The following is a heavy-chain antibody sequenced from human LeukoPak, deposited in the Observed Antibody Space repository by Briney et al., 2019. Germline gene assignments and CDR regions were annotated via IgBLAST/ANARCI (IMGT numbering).Heavy chain of an antibody. Sequence: PGGSLRLSCAASGFTFSSYAMFWVRQAPGKGLDWVSGISYIGGNTYYADSVKGRFTISRDNAKNSLYLQMNSLRAEDTAVYYCARDADDVVVVVGNAFDIWGQGTMVTVSS. CDR3: ARDADDVVVVVGNAFDI. J-gene: IGHJ3*02. V-gene: IGHV3-21*01. CDR2: ISYIGGNT. CDR1: GFTFSSYA. D-gene: IGHD2-15*01.